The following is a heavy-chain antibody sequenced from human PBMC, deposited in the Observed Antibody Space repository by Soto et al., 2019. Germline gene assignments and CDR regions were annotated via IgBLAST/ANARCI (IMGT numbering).Heavy chain of an antibody. V-gene: IGHV4-31*03. J-gene: IGHJ5*02. Sequence: QVQLQESGPGLVKPSQTLSLTCTVSGGSISSGGYYWSWIRQHPGKGLEWIGYIYYSGSTYYNPSLKRRVTISVDTSKNQFSLKLSSVTAADTAVYYCARGKGIAARPFWLDPWGQGTLVTVSS. CDR2: IYYSGST. CDR1: GGSISSGGYY. D-gene: IGHD6-6*01. CDR3: ARGKGIAARPFWLDP.